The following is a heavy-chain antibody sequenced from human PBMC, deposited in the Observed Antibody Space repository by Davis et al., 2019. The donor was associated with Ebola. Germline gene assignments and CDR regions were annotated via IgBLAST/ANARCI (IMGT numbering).Heavy chain of an antibody. J-gene: IGHJ4*02. CDR3: ARPGYSYGSFDY. V-gene: IGHV4-30-2*01. CDR2: IYHSGSS. D-gene: IGHD5-18*01. CDR1: GGSISSGGYS. Sequence: MPSETLSLTCAVSGGSISSGGYSWSWIRQPPGKGLAWIGYIYHSGSSYYNPSLKSRVTISVDTSKKQFSLKLSSVTAADTAVYYGARPGYSYGSFDYWGQGTLVTVSS.